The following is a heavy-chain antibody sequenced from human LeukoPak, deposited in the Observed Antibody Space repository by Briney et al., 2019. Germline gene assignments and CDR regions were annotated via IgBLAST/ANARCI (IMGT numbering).Heavy chain of an antibody. CDR1: GYTFTSYY. CDR3: ARVDLVPPAMSLYSYALGV. J-gene: IGHJ6*02. CDR2: ITPSGDST. V-gene: IGHV1-46*01. D-gene: IGHD2-2*01. Sequence: ASVKVSCKASGYTFTSYYMHWVRQAPGQELEWMGLITPSGDSTTYAQNFQGRVTMTRDASTSTVYMELSSLRSEDTAVYYCARVDLVPPAMSLYSYALGVWGQGTTVTVAS.